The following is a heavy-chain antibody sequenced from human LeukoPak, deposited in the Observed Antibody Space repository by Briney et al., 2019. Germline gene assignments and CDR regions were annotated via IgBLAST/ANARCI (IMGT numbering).Heavy chain of an antibody. CDR2: VGGSGGNT. V-gene: IGHV3-23*01. CDR1: GFTFSNFA. D-gene: IGHD2-2*01. J-gene: IGHJ4*02. CDR3: ARGPGTSCYLPVDY. Sequence: PGGSLRLSCAASGFTFSNFAMSWVRQAPGKGLEWVSVVGGSGGNTYYADSVKGRFTISRDDSKNTLYLQMNSLRDEDTAVYYCARGPGTSCYLPVDYWGQGTLVTVSS.